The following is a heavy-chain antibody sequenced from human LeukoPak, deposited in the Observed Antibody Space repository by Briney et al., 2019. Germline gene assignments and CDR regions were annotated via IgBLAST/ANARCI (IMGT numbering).Heavy chain of an antibody. CDR3: VVWELDWGDY. V-gene: IGHV3-30*02. J-gene: IGHJ4*02. D-gene: IGHD1-26*01. CDR1: GFTFNNYA. CDR2: IRYDGSNK. Sequence: PGGSLRLSCAASGFTFNNYAMSWVRQAPGKGLEWVAFIRYDGSNKYYADSVKGRFTISRDNSKNTLYLQMNSLRAEDTAVYYCVVWELDWGDYWGQGTLVTVSS.